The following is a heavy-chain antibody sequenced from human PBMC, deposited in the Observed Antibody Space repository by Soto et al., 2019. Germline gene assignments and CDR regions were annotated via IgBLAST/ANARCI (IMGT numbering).Heavy chain of an antibody. CDR2: ISSSSSYV. CDR3: ARDGIGSVAFWGYLGY. CDR1: GFTFSSYS. J-gene: IGHJ4*02. D-gene: IGHD3-16*01. Sequence: GGSLRLSCAASGFTFSSYSMNWVRQAPGKGLEWVSSISSSSSYVYYADAVKGRFTISRDNAKNTLYLQMNSLRAEDTAVYYCARDGIGSVAFWGYLGYWGQGTLVTVSS. V-gene: IGHV3-21*01.